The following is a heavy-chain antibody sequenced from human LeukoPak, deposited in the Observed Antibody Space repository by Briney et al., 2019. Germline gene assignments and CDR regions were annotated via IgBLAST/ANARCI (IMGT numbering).Heavy chain of an antibody. CDR2: ISYDGSNK. Sequence: GGSLRLSCAASGFTFSSYGMHWVRQAPGKGLEWVAVISYDGSNKYYADSVKGRFTISRDNSKNTLYLQMNSLRAEVTAVYYCAKAQIVVVTAISDWGQGTLVTVSS. CDR1: GFTFSSYG. V-gene: IGHV3-30*18. CDR3: AKAQIVVVTAISD. D-gene: IGHD2-21*02. J-gene: IGHJ4*02.